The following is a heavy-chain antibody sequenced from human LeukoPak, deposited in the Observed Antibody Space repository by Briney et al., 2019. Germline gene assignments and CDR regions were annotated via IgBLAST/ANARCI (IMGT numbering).Heavy chain of an antibody. J-gene: IGHJ3*02. Sequence: SGPALVKPPQTLTLTCTFSGFSLSTSGMCVSWIRQPPGKALEWLARIDWDDDKYYSTSLKTRLTISKDTSKNQVVLTMTNMDPVNTATYYCARMRSGGRHGDAFDIWGQGTMVTVSS. CDR2: IDWDDDK. CDR3: ARMRSGGRHGDAFDI. D-gene: IGHD2-15*01. V-gene: IGHV2-70*11. CDR1: GFSLSTSGMC.